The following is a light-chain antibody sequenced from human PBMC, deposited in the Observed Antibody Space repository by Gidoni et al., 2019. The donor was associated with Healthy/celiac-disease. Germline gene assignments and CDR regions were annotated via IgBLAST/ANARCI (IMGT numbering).Light chain of an antibody. CDR3: QQLNSYPRT. Sequence: IQLTQSPSFLSASVGDRVTITCWASQGISSYLAWYQQKPGKAPKLLIYAASTLQSGVPSRFSGSGSGTEFTLTISSLQPEDFATYYCQQLNSYPRTFGPGTKVDIK. CDR1: QGISSY. J-gene: IGKJ3*01. V-gene: IGKV1-9*01. CDR2: AAS.